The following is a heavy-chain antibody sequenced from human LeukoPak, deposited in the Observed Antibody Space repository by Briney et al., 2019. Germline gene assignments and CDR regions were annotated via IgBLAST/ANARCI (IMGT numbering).Heavy chain of an antibody. CDR3: ASACGSGSDWGYYYYYYMDV. CDR1: GGSISISSYY. CDR2: IYYSRST. D-gene: IGHD3-10*01. V-gene: IGHV4-39*01. Sequence: SETLSLTCTVSGGSISISSYYWGWIPQPPGTGLEWIGSIYYSRSTYNNPSLKNRVTISVDTSKNQFSLELSSVIAADRAVYYCASACGSGSDWGYYYYYYMDVWGKGTTVTISS. J-gene: IGHJ6*03.